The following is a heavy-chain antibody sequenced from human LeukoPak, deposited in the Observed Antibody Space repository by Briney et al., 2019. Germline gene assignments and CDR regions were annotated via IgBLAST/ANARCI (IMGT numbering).Heavy chain of an antibody. D-gene: IGHD1-26*01. V-gene: IGHV3-53*01. J-gene: IGHJ4*02. CDR2: IYSGGST. CDR3: ARRGSYWDFDY. Sequence: GGSLRLSCAASGFTVSSNYMSWVRQAPGKGLEWVSVIYSGGSTYYADSVKGRFTISRDNSKNTLYLQMNSLRAEDTAVYCCARRGSYWDFDYWGQGTLVTVSS. CDR1: GFTVSSNY.